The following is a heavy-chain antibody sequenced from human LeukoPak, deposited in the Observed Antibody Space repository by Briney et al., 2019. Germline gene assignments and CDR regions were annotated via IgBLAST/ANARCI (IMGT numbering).Heavy chain of an antibody. V-gene: IGHV3-74*01. D-gene: IGHD3-9*01. CDR2: INSDGRST. CDR1: GFTFSSYW. CDR3: AKWGFESQSYWLLSQVDYYYYGMDV. J-gene: IGHJ6*02. Sequence: GGSLRLSCAASGFTFSSYWMHWVRQAPGKGLVWVSRINSDGRSTYYADSVKGRFTISRDNSKNTLYLQMNSLRAEDTAVYYCAKWGFESQSYWLLSQVDYYYYGMDVWGQGTTVTVSS.